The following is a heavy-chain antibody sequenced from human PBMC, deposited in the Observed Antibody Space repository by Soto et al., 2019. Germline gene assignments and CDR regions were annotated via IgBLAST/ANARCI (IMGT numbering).Heavy chain of an antibody. CDR2: IYYSGST. Sequence: SSETLSLTCTVSGGSISSGDYYWSWIRQPPGKGLEWIGYIYYSGSTYYNPSLKSRVTISVDTSKNQFSLKLSSVTAADTAVYYCARDHAYSGYLYYFDHWGQGTLVTVSS. V-gene: IGHV4-30-4*01. D-gene: IGHD5-12*01. CDR3: ARDHAYSGYLYYFDH. CDR1: GGSISSGDYY. J-gene: IGHJ4*02.